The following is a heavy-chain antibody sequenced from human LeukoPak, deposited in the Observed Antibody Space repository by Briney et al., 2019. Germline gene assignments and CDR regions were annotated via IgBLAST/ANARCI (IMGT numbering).Heavy chain of an antibody. CDR2: IRYDGSNK. D-gene: IGHD3-3*01. CDR3: AKAEGYDFWGIDPWFDY. CDR1: GFTFSSYG. Sequence: GGSLRLSCAASGFTFSSYGMHWVRQAPGKGLEWVAFIRYDGSNKYYADSVKGRFTISRDNSKNTLYLQMNSLRAEDTAVCYCAKAEGYDFWGIDPWFDYWGQGTLVTVSS. V-gene: IGHV3-30*02. J-gene: IGHJ4*02.